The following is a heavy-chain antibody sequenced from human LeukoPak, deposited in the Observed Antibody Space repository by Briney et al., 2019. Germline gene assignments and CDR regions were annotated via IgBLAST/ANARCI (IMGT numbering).Heavy chain of an antibody. CDR2: INPVSGGT. V-gene: IGHV1-2*02. D-gene: IGHD3-3*01. CDR1: GYTFTNYF. J-gene: IGHJ4*02. CDR3: ARDLIYDFWSCYY. Sequence: ASVKVSCKASGYTFTNYFIHWVRQAPGQGLEYMGWINPVSGGTNLPQKFQGRVTMTRDTSITTAYMELTRLTSVDTAVYYCARDLIYDFWSCYYWGQGTLVAVSS.